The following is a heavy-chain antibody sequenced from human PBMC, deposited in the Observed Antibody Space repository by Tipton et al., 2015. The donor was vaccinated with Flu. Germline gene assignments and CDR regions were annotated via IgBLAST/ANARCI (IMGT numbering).Heavy chain of an antibody. Sequence: TLSLTCTVSGGPISSSSHYWGWIRQSPGRVLEWVGSIYYTGYPYHNPSLRSRLAMSVDASTNQFSLTLSSVTAADTAIYYCARGSGSGTFVIFDFWGQGTLVTVSS. J-gene: IGHJ4*02. V-gene: IGHV4-39*07. CDR2: IYYTGYP. D-gene: IGHD3-10*01. CDR3: ARGSGSGTFVIFDF. CDR1: GGPISSSSHY.